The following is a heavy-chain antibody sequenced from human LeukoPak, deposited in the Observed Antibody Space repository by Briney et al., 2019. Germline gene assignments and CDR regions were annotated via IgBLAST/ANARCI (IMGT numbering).Heavy chain of an antibody. CDR1: GFTFSSYE. V-gene: IGHV3-48*03. CDR2: ISSSGSTI. CDR3: AELGITMIGGV. Sequence: GGSLRLSCAASGFTFSSYEMNWGRQATGKGLEWVSYISSSGSTIYYADSVKGRFTISRDNAKNSLYLQMNSLRAEDTAVYYCAELGITMIGGVWGKGTTVTISS. J-gene: IGHJ6*04. D-gene: IGHD3-10*02.